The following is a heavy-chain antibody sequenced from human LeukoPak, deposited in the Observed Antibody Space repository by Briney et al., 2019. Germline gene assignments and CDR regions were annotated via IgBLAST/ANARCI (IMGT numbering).Heavy chain of an antibody. J-gene: IGHJ3*02. CDR3: ASAVVRYFDWLTSGAFDI. D-gene: IGHD3-9*01. V-gene: IGHV3-30*03. Sequence: SCKASGYTLNGYHMHWVRQAPGKGLEWVAVISYDGSNKYYADSVKGRFTISRDNSKNTLYLQMNSLRAEDTAVYYCASAVVRYFDWLTSGAFDIWGQGTMVTVSS. CDR2: ISYDGSNK. CDR1: GYTLNGYH.